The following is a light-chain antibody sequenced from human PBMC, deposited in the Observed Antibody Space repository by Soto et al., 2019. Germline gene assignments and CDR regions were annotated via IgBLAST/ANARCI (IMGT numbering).Light chain of an antibody. CDR1: QSVSSSY. Sequence: EILLTPSPCTLSLSPGERATLSCRASQSVSSSYLAWYQLKPGQAPRLLIYGSSSRATGIPDRFSGSGSGTDCTLTISSLEPEDTEVYYCQQRSNWPITFGQGTRVEI. V-gene: IGKV3D-20*02. CDR3: QQRSNWPIT. CDR2: GSS. J-gene: IGKJ5*01.